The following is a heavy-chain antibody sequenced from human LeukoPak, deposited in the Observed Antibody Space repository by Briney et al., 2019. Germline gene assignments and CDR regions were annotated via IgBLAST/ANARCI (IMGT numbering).Heavy chain of an antibody. CDR1: GGSISNYY. Sequence: SETLSLTCTVSGGSISNYYWSWIRQPAGKGLEWIGRVQSSGSTKYNPSLKSRVTMSVDTSKNQFSLKVRSVTAADTAVYYCARDVGSSDAFDIRGQGTMVIVSS. CDR3: ARDVGSSDAFDI. J-gene: IGHJ3*02. CDR2: VQSSGST. D-gene: IGHD3-10*01. V-gene: IGHV4-4*07.